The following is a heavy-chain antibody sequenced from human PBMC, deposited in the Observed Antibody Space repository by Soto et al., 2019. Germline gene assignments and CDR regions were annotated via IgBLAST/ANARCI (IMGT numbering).Heavy chain of an antibody. CDR2: INHSGST. Sequence: SETLSLTCAVYGGSFSGYYWSWIRQPPGKGLEWIGEINHSGSTNYNPSLKSRVTISVDTSKNQFSLKLSSVTAADTAVYYCAKLGYCSSTSCRGHAFDIWGQGTMVTVSS. J-gene: IGHJ3*02. V-gene: IGHV4-34*01. CDR3: AKLGYCSSTSCRGHAFDI. CDR1: GGSFSGYY. D-gene: IGHD2-2*01.